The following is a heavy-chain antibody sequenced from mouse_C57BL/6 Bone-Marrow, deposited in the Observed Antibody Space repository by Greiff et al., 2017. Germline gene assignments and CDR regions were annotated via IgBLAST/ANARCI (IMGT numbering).Heavy chain of an antibody. J-gene: IGHJ1*03. D-gene: IGHD1-1*01. CDR2: IYPGDGDT. CDR3: ARSDSSIYWYFDV. V-gene: IGHV1-82*01. Sequence: VQLQQSGPELVKPGASVKISCKASGYAFSSSWMNWVKPRPGKGLEWIGRIYPGDGDTNYNGKFKGKATLTADKYSSTAYMQLSRLTSEDSAVYFCARSDSSIYWYFDVWGTGTTVTVSS. CDR1: GYAFSSSW.